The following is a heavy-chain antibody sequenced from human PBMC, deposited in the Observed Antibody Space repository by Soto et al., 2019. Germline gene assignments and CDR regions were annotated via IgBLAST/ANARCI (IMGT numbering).Heavy chain of an antibody. V-gene: IGHV3-33*01. J-gene: IGHJ4*02. D-gene: IGHD3-22*01. CDR3: ARDYYYDSSGYTYHFDY. CDR1: GFTFSSYG. Sequence: QVQLVESGGGVVQPGRSLRLSCAASGFTFSSYGMHWVRQAPGKGLEWVAVIWYDGSNKYYADSVKGRFTISRDNSKNTLYLQMNSLRAEDTAVYYCARDYYYDSSGYTYHFDYWGQGTLVTVSS. CDR2: IWYDGSNK.